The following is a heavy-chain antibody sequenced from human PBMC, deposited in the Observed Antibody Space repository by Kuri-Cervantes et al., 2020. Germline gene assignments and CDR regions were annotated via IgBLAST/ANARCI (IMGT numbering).Heavy chain of an antibody. J-gene: IGHJ4*01. D-gene: IGHD1-1*01. V-gene: IGHV3-74*01. CDR1: GFTFDDYA. CDR3: VKDKTGAEDY. Sequence: GESLKISCAASGFTFDDYAMHWVRQAPGKGLEWVSRIHPDGTTTTYADSVRGRFTISRDNAKNTLFLQMNSLRVEDTAVYYCVKDKTGAEDYWGHGTLVTVSS. CDR2: IHPDGTTT.